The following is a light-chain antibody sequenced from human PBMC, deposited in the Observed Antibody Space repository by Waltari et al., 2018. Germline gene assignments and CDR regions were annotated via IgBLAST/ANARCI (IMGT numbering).Light chain of an antibody. CDR2: NSD. J-gene: IGLJ1*01. Sequence: QSVLTQPPSVSGTPGQRVTISCSGSSSNIGSSFVYWYQQVPGTAPNLLLYNSDQRPSGVPDRFSGSKSGTSASLAISGRRSEDEGDYYCAAWDDSLSGSYVFGTGTRVTVL. V-gene: IGLV1-47*02. CDR1: SSNIGSSF. CDR3: AAWDDSLSGSYV.